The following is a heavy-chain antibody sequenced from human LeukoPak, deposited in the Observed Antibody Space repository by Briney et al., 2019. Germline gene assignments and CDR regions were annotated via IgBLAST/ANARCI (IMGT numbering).Heavy chain of an antibody. V-gene: IGHV6-1*01. J-gene: IGHJ4*02. Sequence: SQTLSLTCAISGDSVSSNSAAWNWIRQSPSRGLEWLGKTYYRSKWYNDYAISVKSRITINPDTSKNQFSLKLSSVTAADTAVYYRAREGSGRLDYWGQGTLVTVSS. CDR2: TYYRSKWYN. CDR1: GDSVSSNSAA. D-gene: IGHD6-19*01. CDR3: AREGSGRLDY.